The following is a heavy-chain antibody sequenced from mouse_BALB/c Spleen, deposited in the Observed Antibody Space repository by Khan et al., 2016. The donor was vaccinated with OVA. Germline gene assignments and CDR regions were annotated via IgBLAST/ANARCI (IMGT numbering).Heavy chain of an antibody. CDR1: GFIFSSYG. V-gene: IGHV5-6-3*01. J-gene: IGHJ2*01. CDR3: TRGEDVWLRYYINS. Sequence: EVQLVESGGGLVQPGGSLKLSCAASGFIFSSYGMSWVRQNSDKRLELVATINSNGGNTYYPDSVKGRFTISRDNAKNTLYLQMSSLKSEDTAMXFCTRGEDVWLRYYINSWGQGTTLTVSS. CDR2: INSNGGNT. D-gene: IGHD2-10*02.